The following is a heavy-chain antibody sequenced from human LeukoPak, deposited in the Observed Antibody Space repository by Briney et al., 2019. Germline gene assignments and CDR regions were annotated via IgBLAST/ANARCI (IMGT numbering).Heavy chain of an antibody. Sequence: PSETLSLTCAVYGGSFSGYYWSWIRQPPGKGLEWIGEINHSGSTNYNPSLKSRVTVSVDTSKNQFSLKLSSVTAADTAVYYCARVRYYGSGSGVWFDPWGQGTLVPVSS. J-gene: IGHJ5*02. D-gene: IGHD3-10*01. V-gene: IGHV4-34*01. CDR3: ARVRYYGSGSGVWFDP. CDR2: INHSGST. CDR1: GGSFSGYY.